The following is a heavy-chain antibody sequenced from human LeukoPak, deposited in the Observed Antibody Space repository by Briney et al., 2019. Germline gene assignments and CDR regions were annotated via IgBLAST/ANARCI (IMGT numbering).Heavy chain of an antibody. CDR1: GGSISSYY. Sequence: SETLSLTYTVSGGSISSYYWSWIRQPPGKGLEWIGYIYYSGSTNYNPSLKSRVTISVDTSKNQFSLKLSSVTAADTAVYYCASLGYSSGYDYWGQETLVTVSS. J-gene: IGHJ4*02. CDR2: IYYSGST. D-gene: IGHD6-19*01. V-gene: IGHV4-59*01. CDR3: ASLGYSSGYDY.